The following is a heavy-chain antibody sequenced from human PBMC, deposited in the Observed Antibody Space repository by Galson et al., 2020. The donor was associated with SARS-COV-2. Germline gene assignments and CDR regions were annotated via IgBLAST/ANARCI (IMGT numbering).Heavy chain of an antibody. CDR1: GGSLSYSY. Sequence: SQTLSLTCSVSGGSLSYSYWSWVRQSPGKGLEWIGYYYYSGSTNYNPSLRSRVTISVDTSKSQFSLRLTSVTAADTAVYYCARGRGQLESWGQGTLVAVSS. V-gene: IGHV4-59*01. J-gene: IGHJ5*02. D-gene: IGHD6-13*01. CDR2: YYYSGST. CDR3: ARGRGQLES.